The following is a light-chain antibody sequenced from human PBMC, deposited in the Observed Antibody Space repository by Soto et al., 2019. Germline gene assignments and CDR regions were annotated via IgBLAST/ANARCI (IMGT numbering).Light chain of an antibody. CDR3: QQYNNWPPSWT. Sequence: EIVMTQSPATLSVSPGERATLSCTSSQSVSSNLAWYQQKPGQAPRLLIYGASTRATGIPARFSGSGSGTEFTLTISSLQSEEFAVYYCQQYNNWPPSWTLGQGTKVDIK. J-gene: IGKJ1*01. CDR1: QSVSSN. V-gene: IGKV3-15*01. CDR2: GAS.